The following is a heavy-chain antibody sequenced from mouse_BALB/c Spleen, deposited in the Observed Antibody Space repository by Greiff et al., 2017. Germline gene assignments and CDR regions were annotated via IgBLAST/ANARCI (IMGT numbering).Heavy chain of an antibody. D-gene: IGHD2-1*01. V-gene: IGHV3-6*02. J-gene: IGHJ4*01. CDR2: ISYDGSN. CDR3: AYGRDYAMDY. CDR1: GYSITSGYY. Sequence: EVKLQESGPGLVKPSQSLSLTCSVTGYSITSGYYWNWIRQFPGNKLEWMGYISYDGSNNYNPSLKNRISITRDTSKNQFFLKLNSVTTEDTATYYCAYGRDYAMDYWGQGTSVTVSS.